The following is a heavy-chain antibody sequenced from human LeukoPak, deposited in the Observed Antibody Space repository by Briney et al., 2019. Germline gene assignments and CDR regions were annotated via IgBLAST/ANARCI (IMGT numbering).Heavy chain of an antibody. CDR2: IYTSGSN. CDR1: GGSISSGSYY. Sequence: SSETLSLTCTVSGGSISSGSYYWSWIRQPAGKGLEWIGRIYTSGSNNYNPSLKSRVNITVNKSKNQFSLKLSSVTAADTAVYYCARGYYYFYMAVWGKGTTVTVSS. CDR3: ARGYYYFYMAV. V-gene: IGHV4-61*02. J-gene: IGHJ6*03.